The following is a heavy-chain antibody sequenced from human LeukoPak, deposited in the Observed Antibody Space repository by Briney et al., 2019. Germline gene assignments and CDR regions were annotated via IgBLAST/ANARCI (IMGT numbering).Heavy chain of an antibody. Sequence: SETLSLTCTVSGGSISSYYWSWLRQPAGKGLEWIGYIYCSGSTNYNPSLKSRVTISVDTSKNQFSLQLSSVTAADTAVYFCASRGVVRGVSYYFDYWGQGTLVTVSS. CDR2: IYCSGST. V-gene: IGHV4-59*01. J-gene: IGHJ4*02. D-gene: IGHD3-10*02. CDR1: GGSISSYY. CDR3: ASRGVVRGVSYYFDY.